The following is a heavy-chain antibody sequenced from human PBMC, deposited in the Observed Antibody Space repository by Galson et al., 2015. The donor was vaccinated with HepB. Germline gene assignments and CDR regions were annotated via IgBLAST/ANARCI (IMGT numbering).Heavy chain of an antibody. J-gene: IGHJ4*02. CDR1: GYTFTSYG. Sequence: QSGAEVKKPGASVKVSCKASGYTFTSYGISWVRQAPGQGLEWMGWISAYNGNTNYAQKLQGRVTMTTDTSTSTAYMELRSLRSDDTAVYYCARDKGPGNYYGSGSYYGYWGQGTLVTVSS. D-gene: IGHD3-10*01. CDR3: ARDKGPGNYYGSGSYYGY. CDR2: ISAYNGNT. V-gene: IGHV1-18*01.